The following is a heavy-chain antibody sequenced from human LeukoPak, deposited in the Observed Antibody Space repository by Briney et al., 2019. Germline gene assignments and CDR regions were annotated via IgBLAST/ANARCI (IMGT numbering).Heavy chain of an antibody. CDR1: GYTFTSYD. V-gene: IGHV1-8*01. J-gene: IGHJ4*02. D-gene: IGHD4-17*01. Sequence: ASVKVSCKASGYTFTSYDINWVRQATGQGLERMGWMNPNSGNTGYAQKFQGRVTMTRNTSISTAYMELSSLRSEDTAVYYCARGNHDYGDYEGYWGQGTLVTVSS. CDR2: MNPNSGNT. CDR3: ARGNHDYGDYEGY.